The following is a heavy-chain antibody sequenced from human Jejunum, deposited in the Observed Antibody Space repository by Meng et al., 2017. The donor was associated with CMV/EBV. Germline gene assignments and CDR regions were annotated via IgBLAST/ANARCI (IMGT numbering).Heavy chain of an antibody. CDR2: IHYNGQT. CDR1: GGSIRDYY. CDR3: AREGTDYNYFDY. D-gene: IGHD3/OR15-3a*01. Sequence: TVSGGSIRDYYWSWIRQPPGKGLEWIAYIHYNGQTKSNPSLQSRVTTSVDTSKNQVSLKLRSVTAADTAVYYCAREGTDYNYFDYWGQGTLVTVSS. V-gene: IGHV4-59*01. J-gene: IGHJ4*02.